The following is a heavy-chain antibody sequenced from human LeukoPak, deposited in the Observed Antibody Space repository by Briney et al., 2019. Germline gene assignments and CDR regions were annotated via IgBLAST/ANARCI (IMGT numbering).Heavy chain of an antibody. CDR3: ARGNYGSGSHYHGRPFDY. Sequence: GASVKVSCKASGYTFTSYGISWVRQAPGQGLEWMGWISAYNGNTNYAQKLQGRVTITRNTSISTAYMELSSLRSEDTAVYYCARGNYGSGSHYHGRPFDYWGQGTLVTVSS. V-gene: IGHV1-18*01. CDR1: GYTFTSYG. J-gene: IGHJ4*02. CDR2: ISAYNGNT. D-gene: IGHD3-10*01.